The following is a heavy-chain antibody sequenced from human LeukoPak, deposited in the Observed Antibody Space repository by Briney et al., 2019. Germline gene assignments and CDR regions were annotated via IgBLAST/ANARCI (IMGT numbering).Heavy chain of an antibody. CDR3: ARGTNYYDSSGYPYYYYMDV. CDR2: INPSGHTT. D-gene: IGHD3-22*01. V-gene: IGHV1-46*01. CDR1: GFTFTNYY. Sequence: VASVKVSCKASGFTFTNYYMHWVRQAPGQGLEWMGVINPSGHTTNYAQKFQGRVTMTRDTPTSTVYMELRRLRSDDTAVYYCARGTNYYDSSGYPYYYYMDVWGKGTTVTISS. J-gene: IGHJ6*03.